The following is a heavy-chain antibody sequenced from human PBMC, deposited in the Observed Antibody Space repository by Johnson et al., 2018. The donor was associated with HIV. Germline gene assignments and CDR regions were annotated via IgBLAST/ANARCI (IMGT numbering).Heavy chain of an antibody. J-gene: IGHJ3*02. CDR1: GFTFSHYW. CDR3: ARDSYDSSGYYSREPDAFDI. Sequence: EVQLVESGGGLVQPGGSLTLSCAASGFTFSHYWMHWVRQAPGKGLVWVSGINSDGSNTNYADSVKGRFTISRDNAKKTLYLQMNSLRVEDTAVYYCARDSYDSSGYYSREPDAFDIWG. D-gene: IGHD3-22*01. CDR2: INSDGSNT. V-gene: IGHV3-74*01.